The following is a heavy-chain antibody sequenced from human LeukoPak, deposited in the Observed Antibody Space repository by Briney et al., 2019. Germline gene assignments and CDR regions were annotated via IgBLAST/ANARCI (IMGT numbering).Heavy chain of an antibody. J-gene: IGHJ4*02. V-gene: IGHV3-48*02. D-gene: IGHD3-10*01. Sequence: VGSLRVSCAASGFSFNSYNMHWVRQAPGEGRGWVSYIISTSSTRYNEESVQGRLTIPRDNAKNSLYLQMNSLRDEDTAVYYCARAQAGGDNYYNSGSSPNPHYWGQGNLVTVSS. CDR3: ARAQAGGDNYYNSGSSPNPHY. CDR2: IISTSSTR. CDR1: GFSFNSYN.